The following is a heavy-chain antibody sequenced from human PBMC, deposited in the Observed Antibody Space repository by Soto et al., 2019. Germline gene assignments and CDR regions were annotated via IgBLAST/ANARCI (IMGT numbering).Heavy chain of an antibody. CDR1: GGSFSGYY. V-gene: IGHV4-34*01. Sequence: PSETLSLTCAVYGGSFSGYYWSWIRQPPGKGLEWIGEINHSGSTNYNPSLKSRVTISVDTSKNQFSLKLSSVTAADTAVYYCARGGLRFLEWLLFSNWFDPWGQGTLVTVSS. CDR2: INHSGST. D-gene: IGHD3-3*01. CDR3: ARGGLRFLEWLLFSNWFDP. J-gene: IGHJ5*02.